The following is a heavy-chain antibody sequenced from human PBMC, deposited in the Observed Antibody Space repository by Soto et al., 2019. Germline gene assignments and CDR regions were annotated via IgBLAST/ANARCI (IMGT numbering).Heavy chain of an antibody. CDR2: FIPIIGGG. J-gene: IGHJ3*01. CDR1: GGTFRNLA. V-gene: IGHV1-69*01. CDR3: ARRSVSHSNAFDF. D-gene: IGHD2-15*01. Sequence: QVQLVQSGAEVKKPGSSVKVSCKASGGTFRNLAFNWVRQAPGQGLEWMGGFIPIIGGGINAQKFQGRVTITSDESTSTAYMELSSLKSEDTAMYFCARRSVSHSNAFDFWGQGTMVTVSS.